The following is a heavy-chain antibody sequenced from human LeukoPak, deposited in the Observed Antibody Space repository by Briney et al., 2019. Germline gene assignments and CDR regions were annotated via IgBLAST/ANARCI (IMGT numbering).Heavy chain of an antibody. V-gene: IGHV1-2*02. CDR2: INPNSGGT. J-gene: IGHJ5*02. CDR1: GYTFTGYY. Sequence: GALVKVSCKASGYTFTGYYMHWVRQAPGQGLEWMGWINPNSGGTNYAQKFQGRVTMTRDTSISTAYMELSRLRSDDTAVYYCARDEGVCAFWSGYCIPNWFDPWGQGTLVTVSS. CDR3: ARDEGVCAFWSGYCIPNWFDP. D-gene: IGHD3-3*01.